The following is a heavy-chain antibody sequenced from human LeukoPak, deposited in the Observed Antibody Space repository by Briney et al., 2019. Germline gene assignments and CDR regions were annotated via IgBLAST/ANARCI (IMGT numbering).Heavy chain of an antibody. V-gene: IGHV3-7*01. J-gene: IGHJ5*02. D-gene: IGHD2-2*01. Sequence: PGGSLRLSCAASGFTFSDYWMSWVRQAPGKGLEWVANIKQDGSDKYYVGSVKGRFTISRDNAKNSLYLQMNSLRPEDTAVYYCARDDRPAANSWDWFGPWGQGTLVTVSS. CDR3: ARDDRPAANSWDWFGP. CDR2: IKQDGSDK. CDR1: GFTFSDYW.